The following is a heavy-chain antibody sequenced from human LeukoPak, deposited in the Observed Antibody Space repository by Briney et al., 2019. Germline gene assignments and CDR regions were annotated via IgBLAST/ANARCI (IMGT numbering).Heavy chain of an antibody. V-gene: IGHV3-7*01. CDR3: ARDPSSELWDY. D-gene: IGHD2-2*01. CDR1: GFTFSRFW. Sequence: GGSLRLSCAATGFTFSRFWISWVRQAPGKGLEWVANIKEDGSEKNYVDSVKGRFTISRDNAKNSLYLQMNSLRAEDTAVYYCARDPSSELWDYWGQGTLVTVSS. CDR2: IKEDGSEK. J-gene: IGHJ4*02.